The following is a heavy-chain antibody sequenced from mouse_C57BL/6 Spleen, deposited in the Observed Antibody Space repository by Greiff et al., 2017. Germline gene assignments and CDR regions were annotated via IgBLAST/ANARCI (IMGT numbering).Heavy chain of an antibody. CDR3: APGYDYGPLLD. J-gene: IGHJ3*01. V-gene: IGHV1-22*01. CDR1: GYTFTDYN. CDR2: INPNNGGT. D-gene: IGHD2-4*01. Sequence: EVQLQQSGPELVKPGASVKMSCKASGYTFTDYNMHWVKQSHGKSLEWIGYINPNNGGTSYNQKFKGKATLTENKSSSTAYMELRSLTSEDSAVYYCAPGYDYGPLLDWGQGTLVTVSA.